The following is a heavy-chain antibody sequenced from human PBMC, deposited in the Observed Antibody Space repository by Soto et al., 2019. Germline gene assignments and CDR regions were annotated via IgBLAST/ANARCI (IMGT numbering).Heavy chain of an antibody. V-gene: IGHV3-7*03. J-gene: IGHJ3*02. Sequence: RRLSCAASGFTFSSYWMSWVRQAPGKGLEWVANIKQDGSEKYYVDSVKGRFTISRDNAKNSLYLQMNSLRAEDTAVYYCAREGGGSLAFDIWGQGTMVTVSS. D-gene: IGHD1-26*01. CDR2: IKQDGSEK. CDR1: GFTFSSYW. CDR3: AREGGGSLAFDI.